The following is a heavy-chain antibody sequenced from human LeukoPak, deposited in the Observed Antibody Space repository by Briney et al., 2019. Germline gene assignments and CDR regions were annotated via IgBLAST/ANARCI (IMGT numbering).Heavy chain of an antibody. Sequence: PSESMSLTCTVSGGSISSSDSSWGWIRQPPGKGLEWIGSIFYGGKTYQRPSLASRLTISVDTSRNQFSLKVISVTDADTAVYYCARHQMSITHQWPMDYGGRENVAIVSS. CDR3: ARHQMSITHQWPMDY. CDR2: IFYGGKT. J-gene: IGHJ4*02. CDR1: GGSISSSDSS. D-gene: IGHD1-14*01. V-gene: IGHV4-39*01.